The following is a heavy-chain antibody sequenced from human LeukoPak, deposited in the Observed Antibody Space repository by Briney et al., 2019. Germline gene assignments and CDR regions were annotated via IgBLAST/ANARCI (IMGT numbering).Heavy chain of an antibody. CDR2: MCGTAGCT. V-gene: IGHV3-23*01. Sequence: PGGSLRLSCQASGSTFYMYAMSWVRQAPGKGLEWVASMCGTAGCTFYPDSVKGRFTISRDNSKNVLYLRVNSLTAEDTAIYYCAKDRPNFHENSGHYYRRDGDSWGQGTLVTVSS. CDR1: GSTFYMYA. D-gene: IGHD3-22*01. CDR3: AKDRPNFHENSGHYYRRDGDS. J-gene: IGHJ5*01.